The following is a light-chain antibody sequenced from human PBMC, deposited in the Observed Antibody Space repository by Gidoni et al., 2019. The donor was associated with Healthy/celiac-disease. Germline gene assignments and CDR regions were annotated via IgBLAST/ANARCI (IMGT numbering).Light chain of an antibody. V-gene: IGKV3-20*01. CDR1: QSVSSSY. Sequence: EIVLTQTPGTLSLSPGDRATLSCRASQSVSSSYLAWYQQKPGQAPRLLIYGASSRATGIPDRFSGSGSGTDFTLTISRLEPEDFAVYYCQQYGSSPVAFGQGTKLEIK. CDR2: GAS. J-gene: IGKJ2*01. CDR3: QQYGSSPVA.